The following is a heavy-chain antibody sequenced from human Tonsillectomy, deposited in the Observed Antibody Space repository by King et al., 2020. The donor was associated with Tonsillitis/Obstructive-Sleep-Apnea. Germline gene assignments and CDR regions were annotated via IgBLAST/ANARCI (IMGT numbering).Heavy chain of an antibody. D-gene: IGHD4-17*01. J-gene: IGHJ4*02. CDR1: GFTFISYW. V-gene: IGHV3-74*02. CDR3: ARANYYGDIFNY. CDR2: INSDGSST. Sequence: QLVQSGGGLVQPGGSLRLSCAASGFTFISYWMHWVRQAPGKGLVWVSRINSDGSSTSYADSVKGRFTISRDNAKNTLYLQMNSLRAEDTAVYYCARANYYGDIFNYWGQGTLVTVSS.